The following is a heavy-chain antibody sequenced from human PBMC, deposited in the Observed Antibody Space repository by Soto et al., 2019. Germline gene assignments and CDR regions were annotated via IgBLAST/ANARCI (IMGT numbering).Heavy chain of an antibody. Sequence: SETLSLTCIVSGGSITSNSHYWGWICQPPGKGLESIGNIYYDGNTYYNPSLKSRVTISLDTSKNQFSLRLNSVTAADTAVYYCARSSIVPRLLMYPFDYWGQGTLVTVS. CDR2: IYYDGNT. D-gene: IGHD2-8*01. J-gene: IGHJ4*02. CDR1: GGSITSNSHY. CDR3: ARSSIVPRLLMYPFDY. V-gene: IGHV4-39*01.